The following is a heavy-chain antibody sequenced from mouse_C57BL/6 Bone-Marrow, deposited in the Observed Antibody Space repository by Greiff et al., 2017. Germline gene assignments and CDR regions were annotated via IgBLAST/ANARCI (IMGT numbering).Heavy chain of an antibody. CDR2: IDPENGDT. D-gene: IGHD2-12*01. CDR3: TPYYSLDY. CDR1: GFNIKDDY. V-gene: IGHV14-4*01. Sequence: EVQRVESGAELVRPGASVKLSCTASGFNIKDDYMHWVKQRPEQGLEWIGWIDPENGDTEYASKFQGKATITADTSSNTAYLQLSSLTSEDTAVYYCTPYYSLDYWGQGTTLTVSS. J-gene: IGHJ2*01.